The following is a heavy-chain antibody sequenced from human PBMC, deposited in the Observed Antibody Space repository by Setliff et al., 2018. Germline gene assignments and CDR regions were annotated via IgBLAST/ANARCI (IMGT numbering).Heavy chain of an antibody. D-gene: IGHD1-26*01. V-gene: IGHV1-24*01. CDR1: GYTLTELS. J-gene: IGHJ6*02. Sequence: GASVKVSCKVSGYTLTELSRHWVRQAPGKGLEWMGGFDPEDGETIYAQKFQGRATMTRDTSTSTVYMELSSLRSEDTAVYYCALGATADYGMDVWGQGTTVTVSS. CDR3: ALGATADYGMDV. CDR2: FDPEDGET.